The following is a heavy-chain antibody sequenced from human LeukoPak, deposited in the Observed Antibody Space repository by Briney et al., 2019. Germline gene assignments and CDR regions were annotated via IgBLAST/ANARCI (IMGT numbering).Heavy chain of an antibody. Sequence: SQTLSLTCAISGDSVFSNIASWNWIRQSPSRGLEWLGRTYYRSKGLNDYALSVKSRITINPDTSKNQFSLQLTSVTPEDTAVYYCAKGRDGYNDYWGQGTLVTVSS. CDR1: GDSVFSNIAS. D-gene: IGHD5-24*01. V-gene: IGHV6-1*01. J-gene: IGHJ4*02. CDR3: AKGRDGYNDY. CDR2: TYYRSKGLN.